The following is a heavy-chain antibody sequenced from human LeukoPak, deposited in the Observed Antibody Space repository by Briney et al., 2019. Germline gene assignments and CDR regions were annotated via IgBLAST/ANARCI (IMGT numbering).Heavy chain of an antibody. CDR1: GYTFTAYY. CDR2: INPNSGGS. J-gene: IGHJ5*02. CDR3: ARSSSTSCCGFDP. V-gene: IGHV1-2*02. Sequence: ALVKVSCKTSGYTFTAYYIHWVRQAPGQGLEWMGWINPNSGGSNFAQKFLGRVTMTRDTSISTAYMELSSLRFDDTAVYYCARSSSTSCCGFDPWGQGTLVTVSS. D-gene: IGHD2-2*01.